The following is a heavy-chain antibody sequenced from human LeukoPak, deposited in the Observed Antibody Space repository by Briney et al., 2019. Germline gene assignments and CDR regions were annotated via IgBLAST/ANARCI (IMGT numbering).Heavy chain of an antibody. CDR1: GFIFSEAW. J-gene: IGHJ4*02. D-gene: IGHD2/OR15-2a*01. CDR3: TDLGVYLLGY. CDR2: IKSKNSGGTT. Sequence: GGSLRLSCVASGFIFSEAWMSWVRQPPGKGLEWVGRIKSKNSGGTTDYAAPVQGRFTISRDDSKNTLYLQMDSLKTEDTAVYYCTDLGVYLLGYWGQGTLVTVSS. V-gene: IGHV3-15*01.